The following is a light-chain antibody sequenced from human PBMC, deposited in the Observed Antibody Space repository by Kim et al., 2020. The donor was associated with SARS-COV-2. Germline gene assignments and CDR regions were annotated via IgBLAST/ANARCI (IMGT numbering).Light chain of an antibody. V-gene: IGKV1-5*03. CDR1: QSVDRW. Sequence: DIQMTQSPSTLSAFVGNRVTITCRASQSVDRWLAWYQQKPGKAPKLLIYKASILASGVPSRFSGGGSGTEFTLTISSLQPDDIATYYCKQYETYWTFGPGTKVEIK. J-gene: IGKJ1*01. CDR2: KAS. CDR3: KQYETYWT.